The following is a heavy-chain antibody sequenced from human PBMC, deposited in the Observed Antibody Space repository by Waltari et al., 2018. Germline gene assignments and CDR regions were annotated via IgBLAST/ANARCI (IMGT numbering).Heavy chain of an antibody. D-gene: IGHD4-17*01. CDR3: ASSRSYGGNDPFDY. J-gene: IGHJ4*02. V-gene: IGHV1-2*02. CDR1: GYTFTGYY. CDR2: INPNSGGT. Sequence: QVQLVQSGAELKKPGASVKVSCKASGYTFTGYYMHWVRLAPGKGLEWMGWINPNSGGTNYAQKFQGRVTMTRDTSISTAYMELSRLRSDDTAVYYCASSRSYGGNDPFDYWGQGTLVTVSS.